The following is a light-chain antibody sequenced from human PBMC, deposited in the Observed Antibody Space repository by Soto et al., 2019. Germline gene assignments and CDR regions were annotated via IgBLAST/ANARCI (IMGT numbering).Light chain of an antibody. CDR1: SSDVGSYNL. CDR2: EVS. Sequence: QSALTQPASVSGSPGQSITISCTGTSSDVGSYNLVSWCQQHPGKAPKLMIYEVSKRPSGVSNRFSGSKSGNTASLTISGLQAEDEADYYCCSYAGSSYVFGTGTKVTVL. CDR3: CSYAGSSYV. V-gene: IGLV2-23*02. J-gene: IGLJ1*01.